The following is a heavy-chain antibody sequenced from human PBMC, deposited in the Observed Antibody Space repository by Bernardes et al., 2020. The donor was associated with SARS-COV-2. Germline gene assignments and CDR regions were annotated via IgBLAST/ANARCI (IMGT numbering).Heavy chain of an antibody. V-gene: IGHV2-5*02. Sequence: SGTTLLKPTQTLTLTCTFSGFSLSTSGVGVGWIRQPPGKALEWLALIYWDDDKRYSPSLKSRLTITKDTSKNQVVLTMTNMDPVDTATYYCAHRLEGWQGPYFDYWGQGTLVTVSS. CDR2: IYWDDDK. J-gene: IGHJ4*02. CDR1: GFSLSTSGVG. D-gene: IGHD2-15*01. CDR3: AHRLEGWQGPYFDY.